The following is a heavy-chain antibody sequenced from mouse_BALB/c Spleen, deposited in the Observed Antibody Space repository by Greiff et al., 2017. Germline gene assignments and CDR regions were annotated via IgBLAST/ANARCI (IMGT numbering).Heavy chain of an antibody. D-gene: IGHD2-14*01. CDR1: GYTFTDYA. Sequence: QVQLQQSGAELVRPGVSVKISCKGSGYTFTDYAMHWVKQSHAKSLEWIGVISTYYGDASYNQKFKGKATMTVDKSSSTAYMELARLTSEDSAIHYCARGYDGRMDYWGQGTSVTVSS. J-gene: IGHJ4*01. CDR3: ARGYDGRMDY. V-gene: IGHV1S137*01. CDR2: ISTYYGDA.